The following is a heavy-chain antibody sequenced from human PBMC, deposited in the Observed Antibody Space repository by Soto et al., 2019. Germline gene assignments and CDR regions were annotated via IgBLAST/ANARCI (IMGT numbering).Heavy chain of an antibody. CDR2: IYYSGST. D-gene: IGHD6-6*01. V-gene: IGHV4-59*01. CDR3: ARAMAARPSVWFDP. Sequence: CLTCTVSGGSISSYYWSWIRQPPGKGLEWIGYIYYSGSTNYNPSLKSRVTISVDTSKNQFSLKLSSVTAADTAVYYCARAMAARPSVWFDPWGQGTLVTVSS. J-gene: IGHJ5*02. CDR1: GGSISSYY.